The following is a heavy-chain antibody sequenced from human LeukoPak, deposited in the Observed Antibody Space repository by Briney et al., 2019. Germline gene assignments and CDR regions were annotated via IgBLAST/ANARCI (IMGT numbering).Heavy chain of an antibody. CDR2: FDPEDGET. CDR1: GYTLTELS. V-gene: IGHV1-24*01. D-gene: IGHD6-19*01. CDR3: ATGSSGWSPDAFDI. Sequence: ASVKVSCKVSGYTLTELSMHWVRQAPGKGLEWMGGFDPEDGETIYTQKFQGRVTMTEDTSTDTAYMELSSLRSEDTAVYYCATGSSGWSPDAFDIWGQGTMVTVSS. J-gene: IGHJ3*02.